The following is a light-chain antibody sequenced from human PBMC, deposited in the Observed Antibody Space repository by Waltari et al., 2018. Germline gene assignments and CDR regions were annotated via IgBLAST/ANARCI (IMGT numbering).Light chain of an antibody. CDR3: QQSGSFPWT. V-gene: IGKV3-20*01. Sequence: EIVLTQSPGTLSLSPGETATLSCRASQAVVNNFLAWYHQKPGQAPRVLIFAASTRAPGIPDRFSGSGSGTDFTLTLSRLEAEDFAVYYCQQSGSFPWTFGQGTKVEIK. J-gene: IGKJ1*01. CDR1: QAVVNNF. CDR2: AAS.